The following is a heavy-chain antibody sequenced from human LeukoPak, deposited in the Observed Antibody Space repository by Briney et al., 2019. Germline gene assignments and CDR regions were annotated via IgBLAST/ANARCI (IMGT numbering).Heavy chain of an antibody. V-gene: IGHV3-20*04. J-gene: IGHJ3*02. CDR1: GFTFDDYG. CDR3: ARDALLRYFDWLPEGSAFDI. CDR2: INWNGGST. D-gene: IGHD3-9*01. Sequence: GGSLRLSCAASGFTFDDYGMSWVRQAPGKGLEWVSGINWNGGSTGYADSVKGRFTISRDNAKNSLYLQMNSLRAEDTALYYCARDALLRYFDWLPEGSAFDIWGQGTMVTVSS.